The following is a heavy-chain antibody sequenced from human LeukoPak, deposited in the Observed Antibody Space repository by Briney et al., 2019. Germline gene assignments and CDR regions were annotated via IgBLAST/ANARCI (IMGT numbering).Heavy chain of an antibody. V-gene: IGHV4-59*01. Sequence: SETLSLTCTVSGGSISSYYWSWSRQPPGEGLEWIGYIFYSGSTNYNPSLKSRVTISVDTSKNQFSLKLSSVTAADTAVYYCATFSWGSFDYWGQGTLVTVSS. J-gene: IGHJ4*02. D-gene: IGHD3-16*01. CDR2: IFYSGST. CDR3: ATFSWGSFDY. CDR1: GGSISSYY.